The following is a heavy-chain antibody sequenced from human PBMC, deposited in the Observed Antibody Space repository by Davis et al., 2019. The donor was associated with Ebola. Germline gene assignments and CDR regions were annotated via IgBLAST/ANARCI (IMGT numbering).Heavy chain of an antibody. CDR2: IYPCDSYT. J-gene: IGHJ5*01. CDR3: ATLDGVGNWVDS. V-gene: IGHV5-51*01. D-gene: IGHD2-8*01. CDR1: GYKFSNFW. Sequence: PGGSLRLSCQGSGYKFSNFWVAWVRQMPGKGLEFMGIIYPCDSYTRYSPSFQGQVTISVDQSINTAFLQWSRLKASDTGIYFYATLDGVGNWVDSWGQGTQVTVSS.